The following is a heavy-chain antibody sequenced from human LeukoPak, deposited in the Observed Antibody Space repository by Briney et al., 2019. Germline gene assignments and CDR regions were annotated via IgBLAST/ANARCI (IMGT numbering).Heavy chain of an antibody. CDR2: ISSSSSYI. CDR1: GFTFSSYS. D-gene: IGHD3-16*01. J-gene: IGHJ4*02. CDR3: VRGGVDY. Sequence: GGSLRLSCAASGFTFSSYSMNWVRQAPGKRLEWVSSISSSSSYIYYADSVKGRSTISRDNAKNTVYLQMNSLRAEDTAVYYCVRGGVDYWGQGTLVTVSS. V-gene: IGHV3-21*01.